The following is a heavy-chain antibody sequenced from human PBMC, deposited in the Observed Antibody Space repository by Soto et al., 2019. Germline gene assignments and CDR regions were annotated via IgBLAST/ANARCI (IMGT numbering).Heavy chain of an antibody. J-gene: IGHJ3*02. D-gene: IGHD3-22*01. V-gene: IGHV1-69*01. Sequence: QVQLVQSGAEVKKPGSSVKVSCKASGGTFSSYAISWVRQAPGQGLEWMGGIIPIFGTANYAQKFQGRVTSTADESTSTAYMELSSLRSEDTAVYYCARDRVFYYDSSGYDAFDIWGQGTMVTVSS. CDR2: IIPIFGTA. CDR1: GGTFSSYA. CDR3: ARDRVFYYDSSGYDAFDI.